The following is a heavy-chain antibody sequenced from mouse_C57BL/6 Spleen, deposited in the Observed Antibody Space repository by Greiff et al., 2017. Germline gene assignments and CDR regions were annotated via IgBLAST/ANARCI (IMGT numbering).Heavy chain of an antibody. D-gene: IGHD4-1*01. CDR2: ISSGSSTI. J-gene: IGHJ4*01. CDR3: ARRLTGPYYAMDY. CDR1: GFTFSDYG. V-gene: IGHV5-17*01. Sequence: EVKLVESGGGLVKPGGSLKLSCAASGFTFSDYGMHWVRQAPEKGLEWVAYISSGSSTIYYADTVKGRFTISRDNAKNTLFLQMTSLRSEDTAMYYCARRLTGPYYAMDYWGQGTSVTVSS.